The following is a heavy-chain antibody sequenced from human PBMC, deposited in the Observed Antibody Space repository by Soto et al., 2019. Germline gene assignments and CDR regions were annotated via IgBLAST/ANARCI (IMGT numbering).Heavy chain of an antibody. CDR2: IYYSGTT. V-gene: IGHV4-39*01. CDR1: SASISSSSYT. D-gene: IGHD2-2*01. Sequence: SETLSLTCTVSSASISSSSYTWGWIRQPPGKGLEWIGSIYYSGTTYYNPSLNSRVTVKVTSVTAADTAVYYCARLHGYCISSSCHGHYAMDVWGQGTTVTVSS. J-gene: IGHJ6*02. CDR3: ARLHGYCISSSCHGHYAMDV.